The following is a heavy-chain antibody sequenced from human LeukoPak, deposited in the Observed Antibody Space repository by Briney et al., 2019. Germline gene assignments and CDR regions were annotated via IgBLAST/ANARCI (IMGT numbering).Heavy chain of an antibody. CDR2: ISGGST. CDR3: SPDIVVVVAARSWFDP. V-gene: IGHV3-38-3*01. Sequence: GGSLRLSCAASGSTVSSNEMSWVRQAPGKGLEWVSSISGGSTYYADSRKGRFTISRDNSKNTLHLQMNSLRAEDTAVYYQSPDIVVVVAARSWFDPWGQGTLVTVSS. J-gene: IGHJ5*02. CDR1: GSTVSSNE. D-gene: IGHD2-15*01.